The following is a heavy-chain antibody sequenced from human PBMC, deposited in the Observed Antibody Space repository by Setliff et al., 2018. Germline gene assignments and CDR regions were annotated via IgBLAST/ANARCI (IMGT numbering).Heavy chain of an antibody. CDR1: GGSISNSTFY. CDR3: ARGTWIQLSALALFDY. CDR2: INYYGSIFDDGTTYST. D-gene: IGHD5-18*01. J-gene: IGHJ4*02. V-gene: IGHV4-39*07. Sequence: SETLSLTCTVSGGSISNSTFYWGWIRQPPGKGLEWIGSINYYGSIFDDGTTYSTYYNPSLKSRATISIDTSKSQFSLRLSSMTAADTALYYCARGTWIQLSALALFDYWGQGTLVTVSS.